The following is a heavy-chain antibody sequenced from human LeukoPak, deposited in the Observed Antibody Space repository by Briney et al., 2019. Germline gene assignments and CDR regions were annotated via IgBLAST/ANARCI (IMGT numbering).Heavy chain of an antibody. V-gene: IGHV3-74*03. Sequence: PGGSLRLSCAASGFTLSRYWMHWVRQVPGKGLVWVSRIKSDGSRATYADSVEGRFTIFRDNSKNTLYLQMNSLRAEDTAVYYCAKDLYYDSSGYYLSPFDYWGQGTLVTVSS. CDR3: AKDLYYDSSGYYLSPFDY. D-gene: IGHD3-22*01. J-gene: IGHJ4*02. CDR1: GFTLSRYW. CDR2: IKSDGSRA.